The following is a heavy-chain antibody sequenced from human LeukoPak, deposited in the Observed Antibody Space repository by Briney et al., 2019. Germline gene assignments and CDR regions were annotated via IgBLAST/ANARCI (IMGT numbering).Heavy chain of an antibody. V-gene: IGHV1-2*02. CDR1: GYTFTGYY. Sequence: ASVKVSCKASGYTFTGYYMHWVRQAPGQGLEWMGWINPNGGGTNYAQNFQGRVTMTRDTSISTTYMELRSLRSDDTAVYYCAKSMSGGLSFFQSWGQGTLVTVSS. D-gene: IGHD2-15*01. J-gene: IGHJ1*01. CDR2: INPNGGGT. CDR3: AKSMSGGLSFFQS.